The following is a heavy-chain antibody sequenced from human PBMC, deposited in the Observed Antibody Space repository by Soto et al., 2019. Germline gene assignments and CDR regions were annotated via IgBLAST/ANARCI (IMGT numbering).Heavy chain of an antibody. V-gene: IGHV3-23*01. J-gene: IGHJ6*02. Sequence: VRLSFGASGFTFSNFAMSWVRQAPGGGLEWVSGLSGSGTSTLYADSVRGRFTISRDNANNTLYLQMNTLRSDDTARYYCARNLIGGTTHRYWYYYDMAVWGQGTTVTVSS. CDR3: ARNLIGGTTHRYWYYYDMAV. CDR1: GFTFSNFA. D-gene: IGHD1-7*01. CDR2: LSGSGTST.